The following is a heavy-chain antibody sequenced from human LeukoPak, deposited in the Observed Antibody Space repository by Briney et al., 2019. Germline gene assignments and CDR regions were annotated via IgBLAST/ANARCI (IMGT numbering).Heavy chain of an antibody. CDR3: ARDRTRRRGYSYGHFDY. CDR1: GYTFTGYY. V-gene: IGHV1-2*02. J-gene: IGHJ4*02. CDR2: INPNSGGT. D-gene: IGHD5-18*01. Sequence: GASVKVSCKASGYTFTGYYMHWVRQAPGQGLEWMGWINPNSGGTNYAQKFQGRVTMTRDTSISTAYMELSRLRSDDTAVYYCARDRTRRRGYSYGHFDYWGQGTLVTVSS.